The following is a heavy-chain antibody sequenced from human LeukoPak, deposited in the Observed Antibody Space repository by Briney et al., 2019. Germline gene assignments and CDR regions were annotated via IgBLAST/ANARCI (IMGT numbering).Heavy chain of an antibody. Sequence: GASVKVSCKASGYTFTSHFMHWVRQAPGQGLEWMGIINPESGNTAYAQKFQGRITMTGDTSTSTVYIELSSLRSEDTAMYYCAKDGNWNNVPGDYYSMDVWGKGTTVAVSS. CDR1: GYTFTSHF. CDR2: INPESGNT. D-gene: IGHD1/OR15-1a*01. V-gene: IGHV1-46*01. J-gene: IGHJ6*03. CDR3: AKDGNWNNVPGDYYSMDV.